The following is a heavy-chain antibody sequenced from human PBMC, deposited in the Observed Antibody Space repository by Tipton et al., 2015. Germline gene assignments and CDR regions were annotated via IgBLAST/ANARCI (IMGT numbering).Heavy chain of an antibody. J-gene: IGHJ6*02. CDR2: IYYSGST. CDR1: GGSVSSGDYF. CDR3: TRDCNGGSCRGGMDV. D-gene: IGHD2-15*01. Sequence: TLSLTCTVSGGSVSSGDYFWSWIRQPPGKGLEWIGYIYYSGSTDYNPSLKSRVSISVDTSMNQFSLRLSSLTAADSAVYYCTRDCNGGSCRGGMDVWGQGTMLTVSS. V-gene: IGHV4-30-4*01.